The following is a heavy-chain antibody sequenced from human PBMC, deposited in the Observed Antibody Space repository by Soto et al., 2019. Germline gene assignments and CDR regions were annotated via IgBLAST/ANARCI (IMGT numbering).Heavy chain of an antibody. J-gene: IGHJ4*02. CDR1: GFTFSDYY. CDR2: TRNKANSYAT. Sequence: EVQLVESGGGLVQPGGSLRLSCAASGFTFSDYYMDWVCQAPGKGLEWVGRTRNKANSYATDYAASVKGRFTISRDDSKNSLSLQMNSLKTEDTAVYYCVRDAGPGLGVDWGQGTLVTVSS. V-gene: IGHV3-72*01. D-gene: IGHD3-10*01. CDR3: VRDAGPGLGVD.